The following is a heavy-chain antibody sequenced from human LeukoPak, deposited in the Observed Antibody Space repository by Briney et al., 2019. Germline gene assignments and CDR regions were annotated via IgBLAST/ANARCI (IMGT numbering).Heavy chain of an antibody. CDR2: ISDDGRNK. Sequence: GGSLRLSCAASGFSFISYGMHWVRQAPGKGLERVGVISDDGRNKNYADSVKGRFTISRDNSKDTLYLQMNSLRDEDTAVYYCAKRPSDYGDYVTYFDYWGQGTLVTVSS. CDR1: GFSFISYG. D-gene: IGHD4-17*01. J-gene: IGHJ4*02. V-gene: IGHV3-30*18. CDR3: AKRPSDYGDYVTYFDY.